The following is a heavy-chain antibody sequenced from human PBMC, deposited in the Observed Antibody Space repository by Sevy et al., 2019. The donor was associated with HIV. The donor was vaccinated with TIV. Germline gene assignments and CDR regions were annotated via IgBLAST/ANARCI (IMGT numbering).Heavy chain of an antibody. CDR2: IGGSADYT. CDR1: GFTFSSYA. J-gene: IGHJ4*02. D-gene: IGHD3-10*01. Sequence: GGSLRLSCVTSGFTFSSYATSWVRQTPGKGLEWVSAIGGSADYTYYADSVKGRFTISRDNSKNTLYLQMNGLRAEDTAVYYCAQEVSEHSYSDYWGQGTLVTVSS. V-gene: IGHV3-23*01. CDR3: AQEVSEHSYSDY.